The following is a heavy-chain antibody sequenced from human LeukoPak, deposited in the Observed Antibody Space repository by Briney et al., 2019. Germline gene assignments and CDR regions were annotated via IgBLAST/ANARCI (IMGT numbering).Heavy chain of an antibody. CDR1: GYSFTSYW. CDR3: ARSVTVVPAAIPPYFDY. CDR2: IYPGDSDT. D-gene: IGHD2-2*01. J-gene: IGHJ4*02. Sequence: HGESLKISCKGSGYSFTSYWIGWVRQMPGKGLEWMGIIYPGDSDTRYSPSFQGQVTISADKSISTAYLQWGSLKASDTAMYYCARSVTVVPAAIPPYFDYWGQGTLVTVSS. V-gene: IGHV5-51*01.